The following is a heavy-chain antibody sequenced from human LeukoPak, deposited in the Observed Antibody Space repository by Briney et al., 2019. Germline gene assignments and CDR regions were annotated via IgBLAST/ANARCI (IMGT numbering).Heavy chain of an antibody. CDR2: IIPIFGTA. J-gene: IGHJ4*02. Sequence: SVKVSCKASGGTFSSYAISWVRQAPGQGLEWMGGIIPIFGTANYAQKFQGRVTITTDESTSTAYMELSSLRSEDTAVYYCARGGDSSGYYYEGDYFDYWGQGTLVTVST. D-gene: IGHD3-22*01. CDR1: GGTFSSYA. CDR3: ARGGDSSGYYYEGDYFDY. V-gene: IGHV1-69*05.